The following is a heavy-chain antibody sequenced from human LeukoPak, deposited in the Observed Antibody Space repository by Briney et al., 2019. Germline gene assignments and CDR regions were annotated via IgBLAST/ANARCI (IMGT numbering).Heavy chain of an antibody. Sequence: GGSLRLSCAASGFTFSSYWMHWVRQAPGKGLVWVSRINSDGSSTSYADSVKGRFTISRDSARNTLYLQMSSLRAEDTAVYYCVRSCSGGSCYGKFDYWGQGTLVTVSA. CDR2: INSDGSST. CDR3: VRSCSGGSCYGKFDY. V-gene: IGHV3-74*01. D-gene: IGHD2-15*01. J-gene: IGHJ4*02. CDR1: GFTFSSYW.